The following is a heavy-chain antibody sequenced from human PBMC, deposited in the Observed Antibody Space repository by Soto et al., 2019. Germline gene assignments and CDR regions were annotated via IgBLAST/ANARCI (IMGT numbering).Heavy chain of an antibody. Sequence: TSETLSLTCAVYGGSFSGYYWSWIRQPPGKGLEWIGEINHSGSTNYNPSLKSRVTISVDTSKNQFSLKLSSVTAADTAVYYCARGFRQLGYWGQGTLVTVSS. CDR1: GGSFSGYY. D-gene: IGHD6-13*01. V-gene: IGHV4-34*01. J-gene: IGHJ4*02. CDR2: INHSGST. CDR3: ARGFRQLGY.